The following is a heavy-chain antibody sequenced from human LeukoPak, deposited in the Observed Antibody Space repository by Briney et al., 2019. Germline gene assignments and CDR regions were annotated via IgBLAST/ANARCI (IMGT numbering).Heavy chain of an antibody. V-gene: IGHV4-34*01. D-gene: IGHD1-14*01. Sequence: SETLSLTCAVYGGSFSGYYWSWIRQPPGKGLEWIGEINHSGSTNYNPSLKGRVTISVDTSKNQFSLKLSSVTAADTAVYYCARGPRHHFNYWGQGTMVTVSS. CDR3: ARGPRHHFNY. J-gene: IGHJ4*02. CDR2: INHSGST. CDR1: GGSFSGYY.